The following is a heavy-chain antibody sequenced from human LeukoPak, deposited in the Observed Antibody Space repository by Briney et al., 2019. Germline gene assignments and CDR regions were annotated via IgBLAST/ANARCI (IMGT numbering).Heavy chain of an antibody. CDR2: IYYSGST. CDR3: ARHMRSGYSYGYGYFDY. V-gene: IGHV4-31*03. J-gene: IGHJ4*02. CDR1: GGSISSGGYY. Sequence: SETLSLTCTVSGGSISSGGYYWSWIRQHPGKGLEWIGYIYYSGSTYYNPSLKSRVTISVDTSKNQFSLKLSSVTAADTAVYYCARHMRSGYSYGYGYFDYWGQGTLVTVSS. D-gene: IGHD5-18*01.